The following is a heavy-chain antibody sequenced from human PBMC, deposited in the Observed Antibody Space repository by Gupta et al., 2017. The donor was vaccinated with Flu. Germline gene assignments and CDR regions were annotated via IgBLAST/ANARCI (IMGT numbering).Heavy chain of an antibody. V-gene: IGHV3-23*01. CDR2: ISGSGGST. Sequence: GLEWASAISGSGGSTYYADSVKGRFTISRDNSKNTLYLQMNSLRAEDTAVYYCAKDYCSSTSCRTYWAYFDSWGQGTLVTVSS. CDR3: AKDYCSSTSCRTYWAYFDS. J-gene: IGHJ4*02. D-gene: IGHD2-2*01.